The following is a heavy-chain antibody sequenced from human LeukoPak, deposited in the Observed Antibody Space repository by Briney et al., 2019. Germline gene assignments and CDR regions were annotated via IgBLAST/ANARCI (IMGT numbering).Heavy chain of an antibody. CDR3: ARSRIAAAGTSNSNWFDP. Sequence: ASVKVSCKASGYTFTGYYMHWVRQAPGQGLEWMGWINPNSGGTNYAQKFQGRVTMTRDTSISTAYMELSRLRSDDTAVYYCARSRIAAAGTSNSNWFDPWGQGTLVTVSS. CDR2: INPNSGGT. J-gene: IGHJ5*02. D-gene: IGHD6-13*01. V-gene: IGHV1-2*02. CDR1: GYTFTGYY.